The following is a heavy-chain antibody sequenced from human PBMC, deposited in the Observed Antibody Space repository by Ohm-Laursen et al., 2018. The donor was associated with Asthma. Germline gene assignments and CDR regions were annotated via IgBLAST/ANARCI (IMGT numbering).Heavy chain of an antibody. Sequence: GSLRLSCTASGFTFSDYFMHWVRQGPGEGLAWISHIFPDGRRTNYADSVKGRFTISRDDAKNTLYLQMNSLRADDTAVYYCARGNLEGLHWGQGTLVTVSS. CDR2: IFPDGRRT. CDR1: GFTFSDYF. J-gene: IGHJ4*02. V-gene: IGHV3-74*01. CDR3: ARGNLEGLH. D-gene: IGHD5-24*01.